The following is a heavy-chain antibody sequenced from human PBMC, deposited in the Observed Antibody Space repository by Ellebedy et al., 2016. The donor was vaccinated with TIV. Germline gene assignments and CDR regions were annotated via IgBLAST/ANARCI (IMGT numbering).Heavy chain of an antibody. V-gene: IGHV3-72*01. D-gene: IGHD5-12*01. CDR3: PRGMVATRRKNYYYGMDV. CDR1: GFTFSDYY. Sequence: GESLKISCAVSGFTFSDYYMDWVRQAPGKGLEWVGFIRSKAYGGTTEYAASVKGRFTISRDDSKNSLYLQMNSLKTEDTAVYDCPRGMVATRRKNYYYGMDVWGQGTTVTVSS. CDR2: IRSKAYGGTT. J-gene: IGHJ6*02.